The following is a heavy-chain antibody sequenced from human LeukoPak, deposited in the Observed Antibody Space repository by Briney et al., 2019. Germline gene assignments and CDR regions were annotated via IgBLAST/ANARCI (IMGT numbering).Heavy chain of an antibody. J-gene: IGHJ5*02. CDR3: ATNLRPGS. CDR1: GFTFSSYW. V-gene: IGHV3-74*01. D-gene: IGHD6-6*01. Sequence: SGGSLRLSCAASGFTFSSYWMHWVRQAPGKGLVWVSHINSDGSTTSYADSVKGRFTISRDNAKNSLYLQMNSLTAEDTGVYYCATNLRPGSWGQGTLVTVSS. CDR2: INSDGSTT.